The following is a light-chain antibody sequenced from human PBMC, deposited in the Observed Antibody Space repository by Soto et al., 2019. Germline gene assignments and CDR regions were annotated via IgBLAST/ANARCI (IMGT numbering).Light chain of an antibody. CDR2: DVS. V-gene: IGLV2-11*01. CDR3: CSYAGSGDV. Sequence: QSALTQPRSVSGSPGQSVTISCTGTSSDVGGYNYVSWYQQRPGKAPKLMIYDVSKRPSGVPDRFSGSKSGNTASLTISGLQAEDEADYYCCSYAGSGDVFGTGTKLTVL. CDR1: SSDVGGYNY. J-gene: IGLJ1*01.